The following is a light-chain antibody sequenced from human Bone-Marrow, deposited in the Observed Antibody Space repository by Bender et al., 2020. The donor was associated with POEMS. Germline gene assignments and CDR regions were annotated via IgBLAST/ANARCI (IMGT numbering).Light chain of an antibody. Sequence: QSVVTQPPSLSEAPRQRVTISCSGSSSNIGNHGVNWYQQLPVEAPKLLIYYDDLLTPGVSDRFSASKSGTSASLAMSELQSEGEALYYCSAWDDCLSGWVFGGGTNLTGL. CDR3: SAWDDCLSGWV. CDR1: SSNIGNHG. CDR2: YDD. J-gene: IGLJ3*02. V-gene: IGLV1-36*01.